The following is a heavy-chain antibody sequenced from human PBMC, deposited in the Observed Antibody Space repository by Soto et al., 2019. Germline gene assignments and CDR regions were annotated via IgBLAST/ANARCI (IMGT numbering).Heavy chain of an antibody. J-gene: IGHJ4*02. V-gene: IGHV3-30*12. CDR3: ARALSRLRSGFDC. Sequence: PGGSLRLSCAASGFIFSSYGMHWVRQAPGKGLEWLAIISNDGSTYYADSVKGRFTISRDDSKNTVFLHMNTLRVEDTAVYYCARALSRLRSGFDCWGQGTLVTVSS. D-gene: IGHD3-16*01. CDR2: ISNDGST. CDR1: GFIFSSYG.